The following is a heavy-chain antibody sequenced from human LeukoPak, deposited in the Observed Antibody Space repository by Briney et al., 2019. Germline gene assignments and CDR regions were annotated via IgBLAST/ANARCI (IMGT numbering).Heavy chain of an antibody. CDR3: ARHVRGYNYYYYYYMDV. CDR2: IYPGDSDT. D-gene: IGHD3-3*01. J-gene: IGHJ6*03. V-gene: IGHV5-51*01. Sequence: GESLKISCKGSGYSFTSYWIGWVRQMPGKGLEWIGIIYPGDSDTRYSPSFQGPVTISADKSISPAYLQWSSLKASDTAMYYCARHVRGYNYYYYYYMDVWGKGTTVTVSS. CDR1: GYSFTSYW.